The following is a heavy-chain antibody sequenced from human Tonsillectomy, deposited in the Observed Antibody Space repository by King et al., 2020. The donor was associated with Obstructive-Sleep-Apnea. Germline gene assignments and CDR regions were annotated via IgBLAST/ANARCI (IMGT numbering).Heavy chain of an antibody. CDR3: AREANTSPAGWFDP. Sequence: QLQESGPRLVKPSETLSLTCTVSGGSINSDNSYWGWIRQPPGKGLEWIGSIYYIGSTYYNPSLKSRVTMSIDTSKKQFSLKLSSMTAADTAVYYCAREANTSPAGWFDPWGQGTLVTVSS. D-gene: IGHD4/OR15-4a*01. V-gene: IGHV4-39*07. CDR1: GGSINSDNSY. J-gene: IGHJ5*02. CDR2: IYYIGST.